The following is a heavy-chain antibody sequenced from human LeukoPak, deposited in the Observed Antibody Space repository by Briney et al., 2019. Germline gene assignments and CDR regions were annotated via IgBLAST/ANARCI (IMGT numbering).Heavy chain of an antibody. J-gene: IGHJ4*02. CDR3: AKPPRRIAVAGTVFFFDY. V-gene: IGHV3-23*01. D-gene: IGHD6-19*01. CDR1: GFTFSSYA. Sequence: GGSLRLSCAASGFTFSSYAMSWVRQAPGKGLEWVSAISGSGGSTYYADSVKGRFTISRDNSKNTLYLQMNSLRAEDTAVYYCAKPPRRIAVAGTVFFFDYWGQGTLVTVSS. CDR2: ISGSGGST.